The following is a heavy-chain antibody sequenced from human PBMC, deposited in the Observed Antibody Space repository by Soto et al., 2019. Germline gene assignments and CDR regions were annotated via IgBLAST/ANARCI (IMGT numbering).Heavy chain of an antibody. CDR2: IYYSGST. D-gene: IGHD3-3*01. CDR3: ARRDRLRFLEWFPTPFDY. Sequence: QLQLQESGPGLVKPSETLSLTCTVSGGSISSSSYYWGWIRQPPGKGLEWIGSIYYSGSTYYNPSLMSRVTISVETAKNQLSLKLSSVTAADTAVYYCARRDRLRFLEWFPTPFDYWGQGTLVTVSS. V-gene: IGHV4-39*01. CDR1: GGSISSSSYY. J-gene: IGHJ4*02.